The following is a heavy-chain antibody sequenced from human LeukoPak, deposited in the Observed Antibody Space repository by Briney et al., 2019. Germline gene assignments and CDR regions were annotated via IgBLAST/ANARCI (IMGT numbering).Heavy chain of an antibody. CDR3: ARDLTDYDSSGYYFY. J-gene: IGHJ4*02. V-gene: IGHV1-69*06. CDR1: GGTFSSYA. D-gene: IGHD3-22*01. CDR2: SIPIFGTA. Sequence: SVKVSCKASGGTFSSYAISWVRQAPGQGLEWMGGSIPIFGTANYAQKFQGRVTITAVKSTGTAYMELSSLRSEGTAVYYCARDLTDYDSSGYYFYWDQGTLVSVSS.